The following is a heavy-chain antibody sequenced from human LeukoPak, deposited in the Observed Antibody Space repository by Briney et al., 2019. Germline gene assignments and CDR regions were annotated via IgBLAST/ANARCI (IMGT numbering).Heavy chain of an antibody. Sequence: GSLRLSCAASGFTLSRYAMTWVRPAPGKGPDWVSAISGRGGSTYYADSVKGRFTISRDNSKNTLFLQMNSLSPEDTAVYYCAKARGYSLIGYYFDYWGQGTLVTVSS. V-gene: IGHV3-23*01. J-gene: IGHJ4*02. CDR3: AKARGYSLIGYYFDY. D-gene: IGHD5-18*01. CDR1: GFTLSRYA. CDR2: ISGRGGST.